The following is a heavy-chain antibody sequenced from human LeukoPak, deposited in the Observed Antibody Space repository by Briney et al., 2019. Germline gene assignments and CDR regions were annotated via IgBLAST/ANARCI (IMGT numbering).Heavy chain of an antibody. D-gene: IGHD3-10*01. CDR1: GFTFSTYA. Sequence: PGGSLRLSCAASGFTFSTYAMNWVRQAPGKGLEWVSAISGSGGSTYYTDSVKGRFTISRDNYKNTLNLQMNSLRAEDTAVYYCAKQPRNYYGSGSPDAFDIWGQGTMVAVSS. CDR2: ISGSGGST. V-gene: IGHV3-23*01. J-gene: IGHJ3*02. CDR3: AKQPRNYYGSGSPDAFDI.